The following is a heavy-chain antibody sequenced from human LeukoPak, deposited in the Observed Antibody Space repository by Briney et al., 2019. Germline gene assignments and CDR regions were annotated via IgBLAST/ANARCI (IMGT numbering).Heavy chain of an antibody. CDR3: ARQEVAGPFGY. CDR1: GYTFTSYG. Sequence: ASVTVSCMPSGYTFTSYGIRLVRQAPGQRLEWMGWISAYNGSTNYAQNLQRRATMTTNTSTRTAHKEPTSLRSDDTAVYYCARQEVAGPFGYWGQGTPVTVSS. CDR2: ISAYNGST. D-gene: IGHD6-19*01. V-gene: IGHV1-18*04. J-gene: IGHJ4*02.